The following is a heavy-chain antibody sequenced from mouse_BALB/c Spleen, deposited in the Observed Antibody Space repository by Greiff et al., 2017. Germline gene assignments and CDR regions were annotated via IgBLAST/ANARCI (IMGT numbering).Heavy chain of an antibody. Sequence: EVQVVESGGGLVQPGGSRKLSCAASGFTFSDYGMAWVRQAPGKGPEWVAFISNLAYSIYYADTVTGRFTISRENAKNTLYLEMSSLRSEDTAMYYCARDGYRYDGYFDYWGQGTTLTVSS. V-gene: IGHV5-15*02. CDR3: ARDGYRYDGYFDY. CDR2: ISNLAYSI. CDR1: GFTFSDYG. J-gene: IGHJ2*01. D-gene: IGHD2-14*01.